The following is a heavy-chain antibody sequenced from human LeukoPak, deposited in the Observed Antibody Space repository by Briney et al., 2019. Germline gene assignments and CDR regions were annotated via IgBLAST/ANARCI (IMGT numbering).Heavy chain of an antibody. J-gene: IGHJ6*02. CDR3: ARAGSYTHMDV. CDR2: ISSSGSSI. V-gene: IGHV3-11*01. D-gene: IGHD1-26*01. CDR1: GFIFSDYY. Sequence: GGSLRLSCAASGFIFSDYYMSWIRQAPGKGLEWVSYISSSGSSIYYADSVKGRFTISRDIAKNSLYLQMNSLRAEDTAVYYCARAGSYTHMDVWGQGTTVTVSS.